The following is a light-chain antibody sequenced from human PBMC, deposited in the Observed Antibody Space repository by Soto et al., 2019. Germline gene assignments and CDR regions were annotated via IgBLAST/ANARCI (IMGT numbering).Light chain of an antibody. V-gene: IGLV2-14*01. Sequence: QSALTQPASVSGSPGQSITISCTGTSSDVGGYNYVSWYQQHPGKAPKLMIYYVSNRPSGVSNRFSGSKSGNTASLTISGPQAEDEADYYCSSYTSSSTPRVVFGGGTKLTVL. CDR1: SSDVGGYNY. CDR2: YVS. J-gene: IGLJ2*01. CDR3: SSYTSSSTPRVV.